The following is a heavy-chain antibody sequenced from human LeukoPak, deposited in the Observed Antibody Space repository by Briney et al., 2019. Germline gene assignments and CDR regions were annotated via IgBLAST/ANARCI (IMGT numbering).Heavy chain of an antibody. V-gene: IGHV1-8*01. CDR3: ARDPYSSSPLLY. Sequence: ASVKVSCKASGYTFTSYDINWVRQATGQGLEWMGWMNPNSGNTGYAQKLQGRVTMTTDTSTSTAYMELRSLRSDDTAVYYCARDPYSSSPLLYWGQGTLVTVSS. CDR1: GYTFTSYD. D-gene: IGHD6-13*01. CDR2: MNPNSGNT. J-gene: IGHJ4*02.